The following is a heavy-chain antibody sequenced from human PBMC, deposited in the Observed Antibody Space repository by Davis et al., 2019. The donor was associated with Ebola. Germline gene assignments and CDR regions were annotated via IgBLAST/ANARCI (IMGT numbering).Heavy chain of an antibody. Sequence: PGGSLRLSCVASGFTFSRSWMNWVRQAPGQGLEWVGKIKYDGGDKYYLDSVKGRFTISRDNAENSLFLQMNGLRAEDTAVYYCARDLGALGSTWGQGTLVTVSS. J-gene: IGHJ5*02. CDR2: IKYDGGDK. CDR3: ARDLGALGST. V-gene: IGHV3-7*01. CDR1: GFTFSRSW. D-gene: IGHD1-26*01.